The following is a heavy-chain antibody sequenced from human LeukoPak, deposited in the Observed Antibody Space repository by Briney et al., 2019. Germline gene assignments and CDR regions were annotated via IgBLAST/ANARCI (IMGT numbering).Heavy chain of an antibody. J-gene: IGHJ4*02. CDR2: IHYSGST. D-gene: IGHD3-10*01. CDR1: GGSISSSNCY. CDR3: ARGRDGSSYYFDY. Sequence: SETLSLTCTVSGGSISSSNCYWGWVRQPPGMGLELIGSIHYSGSTSYNPSLKSRVTLSVDTSNNQFSLRLSFVTAADTAVYYCARGRDGSSYYFDYWGQGSLVTVSS. V-gene: IGHV4-39*01.